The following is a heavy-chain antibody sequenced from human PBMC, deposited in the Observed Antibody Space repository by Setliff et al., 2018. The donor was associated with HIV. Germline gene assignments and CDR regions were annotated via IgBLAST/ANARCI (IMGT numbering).Heavy chain of an antibody. V-gene: IGHV3-21*01. J-gene: IGHJ5*02. CDR2: ISSSSTYI. CDR3: ARDNGRYFDRGWFDP. Sequence: GGSLRLSCAASGFTFSSYSMNWVRQAPGKGLEWVSSISSSSTYIYYADSVKGRFTISRDNAENPLYLQMNSLRAEDTAVYYCARDNGRYFDRGWFDPWGQGALVTVSS. CDR1: GFTFSSYS. D-gene: IGHD3-9*01.